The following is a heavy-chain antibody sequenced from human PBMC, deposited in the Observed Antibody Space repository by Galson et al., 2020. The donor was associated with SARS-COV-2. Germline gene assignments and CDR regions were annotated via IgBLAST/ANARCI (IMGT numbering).Heavy chain of an antibody. CDR1: GFTFSSYG. Sequence: GGSLRLSCAASGFTFSSYGMHWVSQAPGKGLEWVAVISYDGSNKYYADSVKGRFTISRDNSKNTLYLQMNSLRAEDTAVYYCAKDNKPARHYYYYGMDVWGQGTTVTVSS. D-gene: IGHD6-6*01. CDR2: ISYDGSNK. J-gene: IGHJ6*02. V-gene: IGHV3-30*18. CDR3: AKDNKPARHYYYYGMDV.